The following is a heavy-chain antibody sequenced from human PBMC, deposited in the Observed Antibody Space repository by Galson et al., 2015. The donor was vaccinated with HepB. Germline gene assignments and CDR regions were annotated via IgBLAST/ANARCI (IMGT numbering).Heavy chain of an antibody. J-gene: IGHJ4*02. CDR2: ISPYNGNT. D-gene: IGHD1-26*01. CDR3: ARRRREDYLDY. V-gene: IGHV1-18*04. CDR1: DSTFSSYG. Sequence: SVTVSCKASDSTFSSYGIIWVRQAPGQGLEWMGWISPYNGNTNYAQRLQGRVTMTTDTSTSTAYMELRSLRPDDTAVYYCARRRREDYLDYWGQGTLVTVSS.